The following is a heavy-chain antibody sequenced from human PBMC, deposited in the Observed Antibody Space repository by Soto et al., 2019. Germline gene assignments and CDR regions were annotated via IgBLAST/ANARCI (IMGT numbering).Heavy chain of an antibody. CDR1: GGTFSSYT. D-gene: IGHD6-6*01. V-gene: IGHV1-69*02. CDR2: IIPILGIA. CDR3: ARRYSSSSFAFDI. Sequence: PSVKVSCKASGGTFSSYTISWVRQAPGQGLEWMGRIIPILGIANYAQKFQGRVTITADKSTRTAYMELSSVRSEDTAVYYCARRYSSSSFAFDIWGQGTMVTVSS. J-gene: IGHJ3*02.